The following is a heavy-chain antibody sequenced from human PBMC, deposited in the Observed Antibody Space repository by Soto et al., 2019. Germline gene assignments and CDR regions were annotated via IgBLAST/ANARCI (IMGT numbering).Heavy chain of an antibody. CDR3: ARGGVATMMVRHLGNWLDP. CDR1: GGSFSGYY. D-gene: IGHD5-12*01. J-gene: IGHJ5*02. V-gene: IGHV4-34*01. Sequence: PSETLSLTCAVYGGSFSGYYWSWIRQPPGKGLEWIGEINHSGSTNYNPSLKSRVTISVDTSKNQFSLKLSSVTAADTAVYYCARGGVATMMVRHLGNWLDPWGQGTLVTVSS. CDR2: INHSGST.